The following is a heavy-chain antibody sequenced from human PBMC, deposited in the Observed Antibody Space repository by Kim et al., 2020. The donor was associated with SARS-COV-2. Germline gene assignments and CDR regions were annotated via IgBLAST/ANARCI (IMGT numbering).Heavy chain of an antibody. D-gene: IGHD5-12*01. V-gene: IGHV4-31*03. Sequence: SETLSLTCTVSGGSVLSGGYYWSWIRQHPGQGLEWIGYIYYSGSTYYNPSLKSRVTISLDTSKNQVSLKVNSVTAADTAVYYCARDRGDGYKDYWGQGTLVTVSS. CDR2: IYYSGST. CDR1: GGSVLSGGYY. J-gene: IGHJ4*02. CDR3: ARDRGDGYKDY.